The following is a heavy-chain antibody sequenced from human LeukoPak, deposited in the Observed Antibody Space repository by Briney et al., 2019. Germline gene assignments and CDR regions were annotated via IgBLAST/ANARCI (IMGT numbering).Heavy chain of an antibody. CDR2: ISYVGSNK. D-gene: IGHD3-3*01. Sequence: GGSLRLSCAASGFTFSSYAMHWVRQAPGKGLEWVAVISYVGSNKYYADSVKGRFTISRDNSKNTLYLQMNSLRAEDTAVYYCARDPQITIFGVVIPTQPDYWGQGTLVTVSS. V-gene: IGHV3-30-3*01. J-gene: IGHJ4*02. CDR3: ARDPQITIFGVVIPTQPDY. CDR1: GFTFSSYA.